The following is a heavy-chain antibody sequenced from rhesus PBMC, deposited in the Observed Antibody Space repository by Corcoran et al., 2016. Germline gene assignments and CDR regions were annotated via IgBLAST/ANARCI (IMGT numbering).Heavy chain of an antibody. CDR2: IYGNGGST. CDR3: ARDKSGYSYPET. Sequence: QVQLQESGPGLVKPSETLSLTCAVSGGSISSNYWSWIRQAPGKGLEWIGRIYGNGGSTDYNPSLKSGVTISTDTSKNQFSLKLSSVTAADTAVYYCARDKSGYSYPETWGQGVLVTVSS. J-gene: IGHJ4*01. CDR1: GGSISSNY. V-gene: IGHV4-160*01. D-gene: IGHD5-24*01.